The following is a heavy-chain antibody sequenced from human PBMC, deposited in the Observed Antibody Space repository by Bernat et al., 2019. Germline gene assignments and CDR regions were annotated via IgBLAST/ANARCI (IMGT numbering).Heavy chain of an antibody. CDR1: GFTFSSYG. D-gene: IGHD6-19*01. V-gene: IGHV3-30*18. J-gene: IGHJ3*02. Sequence: QVQLVESGGGVVQPGRSRRLSCAASGFTFSSYGIHWVRQAPGKGLEWVAVISYDGSNKYYADPVKGRFTISRDNSKNTLYLQMNSLRPEDTAVYYCAKDMGRSSGWWGRAFDIWGQGTMVTVSS. CDR2: ISYDGSNK. CDR3: AKDMGRSSGWWGRAFDI.